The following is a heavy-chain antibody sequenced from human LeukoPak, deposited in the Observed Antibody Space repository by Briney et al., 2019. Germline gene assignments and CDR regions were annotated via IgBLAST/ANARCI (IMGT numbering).Heavy chain of an antibody. D-gene: IGHD1-26*01. V-gene: IGHV3-66*02. CDR1: GFTVSSNY. CDR3: ASSGSYYYFDY. CDR2: IYSGGST. Sequence: GGSLRLSCAASGFTVSSNYMSWVRQAPGKGLEWVSVIYSGGSTYYADSVKGQFTISRDNSKNTLYLQVNSLRAEDTAVYYCASSGSYYYFDYWGQGTLVTVSS. J-gene: IGHJ4*02.